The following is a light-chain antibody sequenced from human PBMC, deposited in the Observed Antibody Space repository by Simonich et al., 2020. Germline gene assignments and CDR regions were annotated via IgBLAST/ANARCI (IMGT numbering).Light chain of an antibody. CDR2: DVS. V-gene: IGLV2-11*01. CDR3: CSYAGSYVV. J-gene: IGLJ2*01. CDR1: SSDFGGYNY. Sequence: QSALTQPRSVSGSPGQSVTISYTGTSSDFGGYNYVSWYQQHPGKAPKLMIYDVSKRPSGVPDRFAGSKAGNTASLTISGLQAEDEADYYCCSYAGSYVVFGGGTKLTVL.